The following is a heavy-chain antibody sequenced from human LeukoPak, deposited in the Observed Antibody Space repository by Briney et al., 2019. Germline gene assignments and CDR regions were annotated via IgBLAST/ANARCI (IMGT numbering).Heavy chain of an antibody. V-gene: IGHV4-34*01. Sequence: SETLSLTCAVYGGSFSGYYWSWIRQPPGKGLEWIWEINHSGSTNYNPSLKSRVTISVDTSKNQFSLKLSSVTAADTAVYYCARHDRIVLMVYARRMDVWGKGTTVTVSS. J-gene: IGHJ6*03. CDR1: GGSFSGYY. CDR3: ARHDRIVLMVYARRMDV. D-gene: IGHD2-8*01. CDR2: INHSGST.